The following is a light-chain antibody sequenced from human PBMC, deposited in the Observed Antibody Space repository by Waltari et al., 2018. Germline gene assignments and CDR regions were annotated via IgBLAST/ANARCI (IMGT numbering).Light chain of an antibody. CDR2: KAN. CDR1: SGSLSTTSY. CDR3: ALYMGSGIWV. V-gene: IGLV8-61*01. J-gene: IGLJ3*02. Sequence: QTVVTQAPSLSVSPGGTATPTCALSSGSLSTTSYATWYQQTPGQAPRTLVYKANARSSGVPDRFSGSILGNTAALTITGAQADDESDYYCALYMGSGIWVFGGGTRLTVL.